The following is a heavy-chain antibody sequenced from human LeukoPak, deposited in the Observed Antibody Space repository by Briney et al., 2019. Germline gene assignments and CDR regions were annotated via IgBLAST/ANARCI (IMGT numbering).Heavy chain of an antibody. CDR1: GFTFSAYE. CDR2: ISGSGNTI. D-gene: IGHD3-10*01. V-gene: IGHV3-48*03. CDR3: ATPRGVRGGVGSFDL. J-gene: IGHJ2*01. Sequence: HPGGSLRLSCTASGFTFSAYEMNWVRQAPGKGLEWISYISGSGNTIYYADSVKDRFTISRNDAKNSLFLRMNSLTAEDTAVYYCATPRGVRGGVGSFDLWGRGTLVIVSS.